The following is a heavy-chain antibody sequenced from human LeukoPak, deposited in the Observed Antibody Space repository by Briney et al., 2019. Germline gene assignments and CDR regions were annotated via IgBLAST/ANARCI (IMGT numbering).Heavy chain of an antibody. CDR2: IYYSGST. CDR1: GDSISSSTYY. CDR3: ARNGPSSSSFPGGAFDM. Sequence: TSETLSLTCFLSGDSISSSTYYWGWIRQPPGKGLEYIGNIYYSGSTYYSPSLKSRVTISVDTSKNQFSLRLSSATAADTAFYYCARNGPSSSSFPGGAFDMWGQGTMVTVSS. J-gene: IGHJ3*02. V-gene: IGHV4-39*01. D-gene: IGHD6-13*01.